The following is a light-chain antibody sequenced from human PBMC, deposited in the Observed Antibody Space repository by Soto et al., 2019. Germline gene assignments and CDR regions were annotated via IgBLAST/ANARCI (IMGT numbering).Light chain of an antibody. Sequence: EIVMRQSPATLSVSPGERATLSCRASQSVSSNLAWYQQKPGHAPRLPIYGASTRATGIPARFSGSGSRTEFPLTISRLQSEDFAVYYCQTYNTWFAITSGTRTPLE. V-gene: IGKV3D-15*01. CDR1: QSVSSN. CDR3: QTYNTWFAIT. J-gene: IGKJ5*01. CDR2: GAS.